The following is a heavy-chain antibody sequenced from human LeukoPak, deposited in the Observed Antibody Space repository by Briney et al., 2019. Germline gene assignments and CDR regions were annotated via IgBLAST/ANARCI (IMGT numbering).Heavy chain of an antibody. D-gene: IGHD3-10*01. V-gene: IGHV3-23*01. CDR1: GFTVSSNY. CDR2: ITATSSST. CDR3: AKLFESGTYNNFFHY. Sequence: QTGGSLRLSCAASGFTVSSNYMSWVRQAPGKGLEWVSAITATSSSTHDADSVQGRFTISRDNSKNTLYLQMNSLRPEDTAIYYCAKLFESGTYNNFFHYWGQGTLVTVFS. J-gene: IGHJ4*02.